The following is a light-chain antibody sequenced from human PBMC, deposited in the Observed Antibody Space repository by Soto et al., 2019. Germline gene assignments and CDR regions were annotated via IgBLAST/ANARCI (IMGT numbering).Light chain of an antibody. CDR2: GAS. J-gene: IGKJ1*01. CDR1: QSVNRH. CDR3: QQYNNWPLT. V-gene: IGKV3-15*01. Sequence: DILMTQSPATLSVSPGERATLSCRASQSVNRHLAWYQQKPGQAPRLLIYGASTRASGVPARFSGSGSGTEFTLTISSLQSEDFAVYYCQQYNNWPLTFGQGTKVEIK.